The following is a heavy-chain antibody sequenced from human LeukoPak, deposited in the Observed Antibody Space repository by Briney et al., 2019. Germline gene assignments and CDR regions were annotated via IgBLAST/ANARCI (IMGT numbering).Heavy chain of an antibody. J-gene: IGHJ6*03. V-gene: IGHV3-30*01. CDR1: GFTLSSYA. Sequence: GRALRLSCAASGFTLSSYAMHWVRQAPGKGLEWVAVISYDGSNKYYADSVKGRFTISRDNSKNTLYLQMNSLRAEDTAEYCCARARQAGAARYYYYYYMDVWGKGTTVTVSS. D-gene: IGHD2-15*01. CDR3: ARARQAGAARYYYYYYMDV. CDR2: ISYDGSNK.